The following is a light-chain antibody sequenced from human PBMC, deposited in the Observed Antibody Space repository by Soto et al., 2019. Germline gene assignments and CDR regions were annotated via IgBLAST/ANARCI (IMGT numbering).Light chain of an antibody. J-gene: IGKJ4*01. V-gene: IGKV3-11*01. CDR3: QQRSNWPLT. Sequence: EIVLTQSAATLSLSPGKRATLSCRASQSVSTYIAWYQKKPCQAPRLVIYDSSNRATGIPARFSGSGSGTDFTLTISSLEPADFAVYYCQQRSNWPLTFGGGTKVEIK. CDR1: QSVSTY. CDR2: DSS.